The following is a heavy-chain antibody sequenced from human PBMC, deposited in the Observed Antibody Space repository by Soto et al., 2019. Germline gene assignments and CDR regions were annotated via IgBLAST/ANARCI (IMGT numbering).Heavy chain of an antibody. V-gene: IGHV4-31*03. CDR2: IYYSGST. Sequence: SETLSLTCTVSGGSISSGDYYWSWIRQHPGKGLEWIGYIYYSGSTYYNPSLKGRLTISLDTSKNQFSLTLSSVTAADTAVYYCATYFNNWSDPWGQGALVTVSS. CDR1: GGSISSGDYY. CDR3: ATYFNNWSDP. D-gene: IGHD3-9*01. J-gene: IGHJ5*02.